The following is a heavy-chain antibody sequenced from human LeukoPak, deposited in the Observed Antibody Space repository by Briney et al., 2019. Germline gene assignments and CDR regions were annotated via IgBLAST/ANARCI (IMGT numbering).Heavy chain of an antibody. CDR2: IKQHGSEK. D-gene: IGHD2-2*01. CDR3: ARGCGSTKCWRGDY. V-gene: IGHV3-7*01. CDR1: GFTFSIFW. J-gene: IGHJ4*02. Sequence: GGSLRLSCAASGFTFSIFWMSCVPQAPGKGLEWAANIKQHGSEKYSVDSVKGRFTISRDNTKNSLYLQMNSLRGEDTAVYYCARGCGSTKCWRGDYWGQGTLVTVSS.